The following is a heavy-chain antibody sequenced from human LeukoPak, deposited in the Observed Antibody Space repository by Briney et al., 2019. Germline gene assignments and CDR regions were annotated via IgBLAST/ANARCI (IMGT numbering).Heavy chain of an antibody. CDR2: IYPGDSDT. CDR1: GYSFTSYW. CDR3: ARHYYGSGSNNWFDP. V-gene: IGHV5-51*01. D-gene: IGHD3-10*01. Sequence: GESLKISCKGSGYSFTSYWIGWVRQMPGKGLEWMRIIYPGDSDTRYSPSFQGQVTISADKSISTAYLQWSSLKASDTAMYYCARHYYGSGSNNWFDPWGQGTLVTVSS. J-gene: IGHJ5*02.